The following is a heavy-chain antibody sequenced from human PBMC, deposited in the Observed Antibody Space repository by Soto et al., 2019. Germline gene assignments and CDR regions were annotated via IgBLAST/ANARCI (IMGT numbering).Heavy chain of an antibody. D-gene: IGHD1-26*01. CDR2: IYYSGST. CDR1: GGSISSGGYY. V-gene: IGHV4-31*02. J-gene: IGHJ5*02. Sequence: PSETVSLTXTVSGGSISSGGYYWSWIRQHPGKGLEWIGYIYYSGSTYYNPSLKSRVTISVDTSKNQFSLKLSSVTAADTAVYYCARVLVSWFDPWGQGTLVTVSS. CDR3: ARVLVSWFDP.